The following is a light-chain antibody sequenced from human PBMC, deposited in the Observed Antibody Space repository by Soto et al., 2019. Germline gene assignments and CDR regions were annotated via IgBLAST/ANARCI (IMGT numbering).Light chain of an antibody. V-gene: IGLV2-14*03. Sequence: QSALTQPASVSGSPGQSITISCTGTSSDVGGYNYVSWYQHHPGKAPKLIIYDVSNRPSGVSIRFSASKSDNTASLTISGLQPEDEADYHCSSYTTSNTRQIVFGTGTKVPGL. CDR1: SSDVGGYNY. CDR2: DVS. J-gene: IGLJ1*01. CDR3: SSYTTSNTRQIV.